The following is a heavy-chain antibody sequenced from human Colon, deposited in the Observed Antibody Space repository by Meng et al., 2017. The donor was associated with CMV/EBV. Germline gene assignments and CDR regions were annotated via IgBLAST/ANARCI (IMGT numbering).Heavy chain of an antibody. CDR2: ISGSGVTT. CDR3: AKCITSCQTRAFDM. D-gene: IGHD3-10*01. J-gene: IGHJ3*02. Sequence: GESLKISCSASGFTFNDFDMTWVRQAPGKGLEWVSSISGSGVTTYYSDAVKGRFTMSRDNSKNTLYLQMNSLRAEDTAIYYCAKCITSCQTRAFDMWGQGTMVTVSS. V-gene: IGHV3-23*01. CDR1: GFTFNDFD.